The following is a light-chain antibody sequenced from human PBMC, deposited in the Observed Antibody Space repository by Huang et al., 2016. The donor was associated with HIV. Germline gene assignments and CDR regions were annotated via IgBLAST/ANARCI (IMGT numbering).Light chain of an antibody. V-gene: IGKV3-15*01. CDR2: GAS. CDR1: QSVATN. J-gene: IGKJ2*01. CDR3: QQDHNWPYT. Sequence: IMTQSPATLSLSPGEGASLSCRANQSVATNLAWYLHRPGQSPRILIFGASTRASGLPGRLSGSGSGTQFTLTVSGLQSEDFAVYYCQQDHNWPYTFGQGTKLEI.